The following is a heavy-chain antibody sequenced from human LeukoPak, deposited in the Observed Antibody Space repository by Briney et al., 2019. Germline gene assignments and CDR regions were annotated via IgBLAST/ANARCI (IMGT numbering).Heavy chain of an antibody. D-gene: IGHD6-19*01. CDR2: INRDGSER. Sequence: GGSLRLSCAASGFTFSNYWMTWVRQAPGKGLEWVANINRDGSERYYVDSVKGRFTISRDDAKSSLYLQMNSLRAEDTAVYYCAKDRSQWLVLGYFVYWGQGTLVTVSS. CDR3: AKDRSQWLVLGYFVY. CDR1: GFTFSNYW. V-gene: IGHV3-7*03. J-gene: IGHJ4*02.